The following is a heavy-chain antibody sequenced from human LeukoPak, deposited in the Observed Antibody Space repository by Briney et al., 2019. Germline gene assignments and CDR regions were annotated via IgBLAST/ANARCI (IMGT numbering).Heavy chain of an antibody. J-gene: IGHJ4*02. V-gene: IGHV4-61*02. CDR1: GGSISSGSYY. CDR3: ATIAAAATAHFDY. D-gene: IGHD6-13*01. Sequence: TLSLTCTVSGGSISSGSYYWSWIRQPAGKGLEWIGRIYTSGSTNYNPSLKSRVTTSVDTSKNQFSLKLSSVTAADTAVYYCATIAAAATAHFDYWGQGTLVTVSS. CDR2: IYTSGST.